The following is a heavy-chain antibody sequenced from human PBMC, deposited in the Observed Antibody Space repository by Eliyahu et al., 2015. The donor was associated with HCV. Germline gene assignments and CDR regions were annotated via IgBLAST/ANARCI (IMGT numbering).Heavy chain of an antibody. Sequence: QVPLVESGGGVVRPGRSLRLSCAXXXFTFXSYGIHWGRQAPGKGLEWVAVIWYDGSNKYYADSVKGRFTISRDNSKNTLYLQMNSLRAEDTAVYYCARDVNHYFDYWGQGTLVTVSS. J-gene: IGHJ4*02. D-gene: IGHD2/OR15-2a*01. CDR2: IWYDGSNK. CDR3: ARDVNHYFDY. CDR1: XFTFXSYG. V-gene: IGHV3-33*01.